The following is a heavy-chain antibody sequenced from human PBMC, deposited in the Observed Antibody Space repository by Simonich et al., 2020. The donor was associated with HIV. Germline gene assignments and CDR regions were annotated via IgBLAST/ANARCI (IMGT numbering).Heavy chain of an antibody. CDR3: ARIGPDYYRGYYYMDV. CDR1: GGPFSGYY. D-gene: IGHD3-10*01. CDR2: INQSEST. Sequence: QVQLQQWGAGLLKPSETLSLTCAVYGGPFSGYYWSWISQPPGKGLEWIGEINQSESTNYTPALKIRVSRSADTSKKQFSLKLSSVTAADPAVYYCARIGPDYYRGYYYMDVWGKGTTVTVSS. J-gene: IGHJ6*03. V-gene: IGHV4-34*01.